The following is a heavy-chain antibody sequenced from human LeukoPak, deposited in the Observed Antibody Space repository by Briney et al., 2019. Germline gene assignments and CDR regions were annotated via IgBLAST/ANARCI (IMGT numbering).Heavy chain of an antibody. V-gene: IGHV1-2*04. CDR1: GYTFTGYY. D-gene: IGHD1-1*01. Sequence: ASVKVSCKASGYTFTGYYMHWVRQAPGQGLEWMGWINPNSGGTNYAQKFQGWVTMTRDTSISTAYMEPSRLRSDDTAVYYCACSTTGTTWGLYGMDVWGKGTTVTVSS. J-gene: IGHJ6*04. CDR2: INPNSGGT. CDR3: ACSTTGTTWGLYGMDV.